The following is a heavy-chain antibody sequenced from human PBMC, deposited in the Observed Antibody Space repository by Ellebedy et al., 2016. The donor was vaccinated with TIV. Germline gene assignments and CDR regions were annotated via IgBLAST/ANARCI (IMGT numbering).Heavy chain of an antibody. Sequence: ASVKVSCKVSGYTLTELSMHWVRQAPGKGLEWMGGFDPEDGETIYAQKFQGRVTMTEDTSTDTAYMELSSLRSEDTAVYYCARDPTMAEYFDYWGQGTLVTVSS. J-gene: IGHJ4*02. V-gene: IGHV1-24*01. CDR2: FDPEDGET. CDR3: ARDPTMAEYFDY. D-gene: IGHD3-10*01. CDR1: GYTLTELS.